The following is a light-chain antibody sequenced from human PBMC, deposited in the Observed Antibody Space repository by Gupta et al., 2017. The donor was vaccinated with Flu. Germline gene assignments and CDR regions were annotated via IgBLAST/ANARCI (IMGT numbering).Light chain of an antibody. CDR1: HNVISF. V-gene: IGKV3-11*01. CDR2: YAD. Sequence: ESATLFCSASHNVISFYVCYQQQPGQAPSLLINYADNRATGVPDRFSGSGCWTEVTLTTSSREPDDFAVSYCQQRDNWPPWTFGQGTKVEIK. CDR3: QQRDNWPPWT. J-gene: IGKJ1*01.